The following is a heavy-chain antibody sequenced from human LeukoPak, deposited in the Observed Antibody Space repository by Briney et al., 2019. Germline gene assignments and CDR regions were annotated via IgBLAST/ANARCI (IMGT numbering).Heavy chain of an antibody. CDR2: VYSGGST. CDR3: ARDIGDGDYGDNYYYGMDV. J-gene: IGHJ6*02. Sequence: GGSLRLSCAASGFTVSSNYMSWVRQAPGKGLEWVSVVYSGGSTYYADSVKGRFTISRDNSKNTLHLQMNSLRAEDTAVYYCARDIGDGDYGDNYYYGMDVWAKGPRSPSP. CDR1: GFTVSSNY. D-gene: IGHD4-17*01. V-gene: IGHV3-66*01.